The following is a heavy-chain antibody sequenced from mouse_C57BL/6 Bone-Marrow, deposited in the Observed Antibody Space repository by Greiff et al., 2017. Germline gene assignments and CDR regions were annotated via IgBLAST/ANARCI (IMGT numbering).Heavy chain of an antibody. CDR2: ISNGGGST. CDR3: ARHSDY. V-gene: IGHV5-12*01. J-gene: IGHJ4*01. Sequence: EVKLMESGGGLVQPGGSLKLSCAASGFTFSDYYMYWVRQTPEKRLEWVAYISNGGGSTYYPDTVKGRFTISRDNAKNTLYLPMSRLKSEDTAMYYCARHSDYWGQGTSVTVSS. CDR1: GFTFSDYY.